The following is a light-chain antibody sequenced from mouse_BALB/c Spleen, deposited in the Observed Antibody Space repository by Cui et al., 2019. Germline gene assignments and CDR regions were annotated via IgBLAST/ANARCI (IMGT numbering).Light chain of an antibody. CDR2: KAS. Sequence: DIQMNQSPSSLSASLVDTITITCHASQNINVWLSWYQQKPGNIPKLLIYKASNLHTGVPSRFSGSGSGTGFTLTISSLQPEDIATYYCQQGQSYPYTFGGGTKLEI. CDR3: QQGQSYPYT. CDR1: QNINVW. V-gene: IGKV10-94*01. J-gene: IGKJ2*01.